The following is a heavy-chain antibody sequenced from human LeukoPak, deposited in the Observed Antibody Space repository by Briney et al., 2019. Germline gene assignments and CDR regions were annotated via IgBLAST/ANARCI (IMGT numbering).Heavy chain of an antibody. J-gene: IGHJ4*02. CDR2: IYYSGST. CDR3: ASQTMATDY. Sequence: SETLSLTCTVSGGSISSYYWNWIRQPPGKGLEWIGYIYYSGSTSYNPSLKSRVTISVDTSKNQFSLKLSSVTAADTAVYHCASQTMATDYWGQGTLVTVSS. CDR1: GGSISSYY. D-gene: IGHD5-24*01. V-gene: IGHV4-59*01.